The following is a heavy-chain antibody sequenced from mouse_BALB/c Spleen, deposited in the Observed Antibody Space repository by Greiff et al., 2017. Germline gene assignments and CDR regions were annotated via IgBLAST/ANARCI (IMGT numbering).Heavy chain of an antibody. J-gene: IGHJ4*01. D-gene: IGHD3-1*01. CDR3: TRSGATYDYYAMDY. CDR2: INPSNGGT. Sequence: QVQLQQSGAELARPGASVKLSCKASGYTFTSYYMYWVKQRPGQGLEWIGEINPSNGGTNFNEKFKSKATLTVDKSSSTAYMQLSSLTSEDSAVYYCTRSGATYDYYAMDYWGQGTSVTVSS. V-gene: IGHV1S16*01. CDR1: GYTFTSYY.